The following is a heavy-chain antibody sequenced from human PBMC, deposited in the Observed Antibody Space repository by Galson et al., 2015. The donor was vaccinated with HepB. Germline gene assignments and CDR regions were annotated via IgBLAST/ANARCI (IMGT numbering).Heavy chain of an antibody. D-gene: IGHD4-11*01. J-gene: IGHJ4*02. Sequence: MSWVRQAPGKGLEWVSGIRGDGGSTYYAESVKGRFTISRDNSKNTLYLQMNSLRAEDTAVYFCAKDTFRMSTITTFDYWGQGTLVTVSS. V-gene: IGHV3-23*01. CDR2: IRGDGGST. CDR3: AKDTFRMSTITTFDY.